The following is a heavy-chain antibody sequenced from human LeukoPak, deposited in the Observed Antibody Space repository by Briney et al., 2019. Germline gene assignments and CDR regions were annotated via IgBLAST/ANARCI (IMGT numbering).Heavy chain of an antibody. V-gene: IGHV1-69*05. Sequence: PVKVSCKASGGTFSSYAISWVRQAPGQGLEWMGGIIPIFGTANYAQKFQGRVTITTDESTSTAYMELSSLRSEDTAVYYCARVNSGSYYEADYWGQGTLVTVSS. J-gene: IGHJ4*02. CDR1: GGTFSSYA. CDR3: ARVNSGSYYEADY. CDR2: IIPIFGTA. D-gene: IGHD1-26*01.